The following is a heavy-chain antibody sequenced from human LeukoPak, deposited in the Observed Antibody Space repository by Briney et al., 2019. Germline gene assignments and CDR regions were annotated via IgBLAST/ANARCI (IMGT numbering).Heavy chain of an antibody. D-gene: IGHD3-10*01. CDR2: ISAYNGNT. Sequence: ASVKVSCKASGYTFTSYGISWVRQAPGQGLEWMGWISAYNGNTNYAQKLQGRVTMTTDTSTSTAYMELRSLRSDDTAVYYCARVPGSGSYYGDPYFDYWGQGTLVTVSS. CDR3: ARVPGSGSYYGDPYFDY. J-gene: IGHJ4*02. CDR1: GYTFTSYG. V-gene: IGHV1-18*04.